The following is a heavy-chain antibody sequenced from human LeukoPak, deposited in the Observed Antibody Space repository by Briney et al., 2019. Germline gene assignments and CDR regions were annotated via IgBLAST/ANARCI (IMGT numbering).Heavy chain of an antibody. D-gene: IGHD3-3*01. CDR1: GYSFTSYW. J-gene: IGHJ3*02. CDR3: ARHRITIFGVPIDAFDI. CDR2: IYPGDSDT. Sequence: GESLKISCKGSGYSFTSYWIGWVRQMPGKGLEWMGIIYPGDSDTRYSPSFQGQVTISADKSISTAYLQWSSLKASDTAMYYCARHRITIFGVPIDAFDIWGQGTMVTVSS. V-gene: IGHV5-51*01.